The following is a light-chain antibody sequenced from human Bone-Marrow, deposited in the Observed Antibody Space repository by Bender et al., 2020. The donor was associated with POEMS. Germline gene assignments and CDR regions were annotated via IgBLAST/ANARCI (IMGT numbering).Light chain of an antibody. J-gene: IGLJ1*01. CDR3: ASYTTTYTL. CDR1: DDY. CDR2: DVN. Sequence: QSALTQPASVSGSPGQSITLSCTGGDDYVSWYQQYPGEAPKLLIYDVNHRPSGISNRFTGSQSGNTASLTISGLRAEDEAHYYCASYTTTYTLIGPGTKVTVL. V-gene: IGLV2-14*03.